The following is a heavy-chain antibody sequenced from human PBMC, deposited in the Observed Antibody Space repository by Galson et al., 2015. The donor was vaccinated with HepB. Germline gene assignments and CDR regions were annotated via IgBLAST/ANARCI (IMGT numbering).Heavy chain of an antibody. CDR3: ASFTVTTFLGSLPPI. Sequence: SETLSLTCAVYGGSFSGYYWSWIRQPPGKGLEWIGEINHSGSTNYNPSLKSRVTISVDTSKNQFSLKLSSVTAADTAVYYCASFTVTTFLGSLPPIWGQGTMVTVSS. CDR2: INHSGST. CDR1: GGSFSGYY. D-gene: IGHD4-17*01. J-gene: IGHJ3*02. V-gene: IGHV4-34*01.